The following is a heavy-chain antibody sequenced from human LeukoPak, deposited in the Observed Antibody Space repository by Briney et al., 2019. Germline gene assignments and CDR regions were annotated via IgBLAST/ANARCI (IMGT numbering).Heavy chain of an antibody. CDR3: ARRKYSNYWFDP. CDR2: ISGSGGST. Sequence: GGSLRLSCAASGFTFSSYAMSWVRQAPGKGLEWVSAISGSGGSTYYADSVKGRFTISRDNSKNTLYLQMNSLRAEDTAVYYCARRKYSNYWFDPWSQGTLVTVSS. V-gene: IGHV3-23*01. D-gene: IGHD2/OR15-2a*01. J-gene: IGHJ5*02. CDR1: GFTFSSYA.